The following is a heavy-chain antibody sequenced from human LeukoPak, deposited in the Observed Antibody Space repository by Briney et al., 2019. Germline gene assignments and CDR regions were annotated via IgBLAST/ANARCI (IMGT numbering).Heavy chain of an antibody. V-gene: IGHV3-7*01. CDR3: AGSFGDVKNF. CDR2: IKPDGSEK. CDR1: GFTFSNAW. J-gene: IGHJ4*01. Sequence: GGSLRLSCAASGFTFSNAWMSWLRQAPEKGPEWVAHIKPDGSEKYYVDSVKGRFIISRDDARNSLSLQMNSLRAEDTAVYYCAGSFGDVKNFWGQGTLVTVSS. D-gene: IGHD3-10*01.